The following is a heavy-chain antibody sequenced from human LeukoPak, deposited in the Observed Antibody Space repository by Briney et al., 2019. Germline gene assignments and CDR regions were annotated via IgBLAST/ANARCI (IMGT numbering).Heavy chain of an antibody. D-gene: IGHD6-13*01. V-gene: IGHV1-69*04. CDR2: IAPSIGLT. CDR3: ARGLGQQLTHIDN. Sequence: SVKVSCKASGGTFNTYAINWVRQAPGQGLEWMGRIAPSIGLTNYAQNFQGRVTITADESTSTAYMELSSLTSEDTAVYYCARGLGQQLTHIDNWGQGTLVSVSS. J-gene: IGHJ4*02. CDR1: GGTFNTYA.